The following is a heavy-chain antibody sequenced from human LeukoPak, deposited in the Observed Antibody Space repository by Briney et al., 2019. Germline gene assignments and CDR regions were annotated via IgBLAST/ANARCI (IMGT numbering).Heavy chain of an antibody. V-gene: IGHV3-43D*03. CDR1: GFTFDDYA. CDR3: AKDILTGSLMDV. J-gene: IGHJ6*03. CDR2: ISWDGGST. Sequence: PGGSLRLSCAASGFTFDDYAMHWVRQAPGKCLEWVSLISWDGGSTYYADSVKGRFTISRDNSENSLYLQMNSLRAEDTALYYCAKDILTGSLMDVWGKGTTVTVSS.